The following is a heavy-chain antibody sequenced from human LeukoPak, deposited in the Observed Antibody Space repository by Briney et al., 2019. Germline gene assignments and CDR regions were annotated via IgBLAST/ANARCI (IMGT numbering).Heavy chain of an antibody. CDR1: GFTFSSYA. CDR2: ISGSGGST. J-gene: IGHJ4*02. CDR3: AKLISFSGSYSYFDY. V-gene: IGHV3-23*01. D-gene: IGHD1-26*01. Sequence: GGSLRLSCAASGFTFSSYAMSWVRQAPGKGLEWVSAISGSGGSTYYADSVKGRFTISRDNSKNTLYLQMNSLRAEDTAVFYCAKLISFSGSYSYFDYWGQGTLVTVSS.